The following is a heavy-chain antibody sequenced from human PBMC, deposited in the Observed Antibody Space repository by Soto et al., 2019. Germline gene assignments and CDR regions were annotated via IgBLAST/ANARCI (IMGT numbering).Heavy chain of an antibody. CDR2: ISGSGGST. CDR3: AKVGWELLGGYYFDY. J-gene: IGHJ4*02. Sequence: EVQLLESGGGLVQPGGSLRLSCAASGFTFSNYGMTWVRQAPGKGLEWVSAISGSGGSTYYADSVKGRFTISRDNSKNTLYLQMNSLRAEDTAVYYCAKVGWELLGGYYFDYWGQGTLVTVSS. D-gene: IGHD1-26*01. V-gene: IGHV3-23*01. CDR1: GFTFSNYG.